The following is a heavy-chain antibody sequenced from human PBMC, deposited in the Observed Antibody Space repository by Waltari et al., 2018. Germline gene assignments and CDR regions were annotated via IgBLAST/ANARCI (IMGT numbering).Heavy chain of an antibody. D-gene: IGHD1-26*01. Sequence: QVQLQESGPGLVKPSQTLSLTCTVSGGSISSGDYYWSWIRQPPGKGLEWIGYIYYSGSTYYNPSLKSRVTRSVDTSKNQFSLKLSSVTAADTAVYYCARVGATREFYYYYYGMDVWGQGTTVTVSS. CDR1: GGSISSGDYY. V-gene: IGHV4-30-4*08. CDR2: IYYSGST. J-gene: IGHJ6*02. CDR3: ARVGATREFYYYYYGMDV.